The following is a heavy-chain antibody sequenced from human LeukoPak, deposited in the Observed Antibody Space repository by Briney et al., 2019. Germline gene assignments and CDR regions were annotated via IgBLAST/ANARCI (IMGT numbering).Heavy chain of an antibody. V-gene: IGHV3-53*01. CDR3: AKSITMIVVVSSFQH. CDR2: IYSGGSR. Sequence: PGGSLRLSCAASGFTVSSNYMSWVRQAPGKGLEWVSVIYSGGSRYYADSVKGRFTISRDNSKNTLYLQMNSLRAEDTAVYYCAKSITMIVVVSSFQHWGQGTLVTVSS. D-gene: IGHD3-22*01. J-gene: IGHJ1*01. CDR1: GFTVSSNY.